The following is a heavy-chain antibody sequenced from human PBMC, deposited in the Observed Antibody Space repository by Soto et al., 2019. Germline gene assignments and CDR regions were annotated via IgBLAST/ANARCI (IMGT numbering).Heavy chain of an antibody. CDR3: ARHQNYYDSSGYYPLYYFDY. V-gene: IGHV4-59*08. D-gene: IGHD3-22*01. CDR2: IYYSGST. CDR1: GGSISSYY. Sequence: SETLSLTCTVSGGSISSYYWSWIRQPPGKGLEWIGYIYYSGSTNYNPSLKSRVTISVDTSKNQFSLKLSSVTAADTAAYYCARHQNYYDSSGYYPLYYFDYWGQGALVTVSS. J-gene: IGHJ4*02.